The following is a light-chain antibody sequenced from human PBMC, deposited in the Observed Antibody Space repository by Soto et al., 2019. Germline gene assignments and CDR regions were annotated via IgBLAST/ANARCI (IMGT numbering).Light chain of an antibody. Sequence: QSVLTQPPSVSGAPGQRVTISCTGSSSNIGAGYDVHWYQQIPGTAPKLLMYNNKNRPPGVPDRFSGSKFGTSASLAITGLQAGDEADYYCQSYDSSLSGYVFGTGTKLTVL. V-gene: IGLV1-40*01. CDR3: QSYDSSLSGYV. CDR1: SSNIGAGYD. CDR2: NNK. J-gene: IGLJ1*01.